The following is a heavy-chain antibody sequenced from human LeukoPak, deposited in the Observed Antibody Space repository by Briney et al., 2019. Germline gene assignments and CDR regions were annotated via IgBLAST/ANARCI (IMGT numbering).Heavy chain of an antibody. J-gene: IGHJ4*02. Sequence: SQTLSLTCAISGDSFSSNSAAWNWIRQSPSRGLEWLGRTYYRSKLYNDYAVSVKSLITINPDTSKNKFSLQLNSVTPEDTAVYYCASESGYGDYSFDYWGQGTLVTVSS. CDR2: TYYRSKLYN. D-gene: IGHD4-17*01. CDR3: ASESGYGDYSFDY. CDR1: GDSFSSNSAA. V-gene: IGHV6-1*01.